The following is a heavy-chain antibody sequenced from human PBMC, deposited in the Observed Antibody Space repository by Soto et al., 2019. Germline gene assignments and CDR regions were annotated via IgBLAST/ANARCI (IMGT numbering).Heavy chain of an antibody. J-gene: IGHJ4*02. CDR3: ARDSGYSGYDLNY. V-gene: IGHV3-21*01. Sequence: GGSLRLSCAASAFTFSSYNMNWVRQAPGKGLEWVSSISIGSSYIYYADSVKGRFAISRDNAKNSLYLQMNSLRAEDTAVYYCARDSGYSGYDLNYWGQGTLVTVSS. CDR1: AFTFSSYN. CDR2: ISIGSSYI. D-gene: IGHD5-12*01.